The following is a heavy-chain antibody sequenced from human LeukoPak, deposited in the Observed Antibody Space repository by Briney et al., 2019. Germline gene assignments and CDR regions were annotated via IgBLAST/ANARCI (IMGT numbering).Heavy chain of an antibody. CDR3: ARDVATTEAVCGGDCYFDY. J-gene: IGHJ4*02. Sequence: ASVKVSCKASGGTFSSYAISWVRQAPGQGLEWMGGIIPIFGTANYAQKFQGRVTITTDTSTSTAYMELSSLRSEDTALYYCARDVATTEAVCGGDCYFDYWGQGTLVTVSS. CDR1: GGTFSSYA. V-gene: IGHV1-69*05. D-gene: IGHD2-21*01. CDR2: IIPIFGTA.